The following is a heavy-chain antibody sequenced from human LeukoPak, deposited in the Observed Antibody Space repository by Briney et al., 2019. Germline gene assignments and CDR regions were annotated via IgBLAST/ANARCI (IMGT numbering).Heavy chain of an antibody. CDR2: ISGSGGST. CDR3: AKDISSSSWYFGYFQH. J-gene: IGHJ1*01. Sequence: GGSLRLSCSASGFTFSSYAMSWVRQAPGKGLEWVSAISGSGGSTYYADSVKGRFTISRDNAKNSLYLQMNSLRAEDTALYYCAKDISSSSWYFGYFQHWGQGTLVTVSS. CDR1: GFTFSSYA. D-gene: IGHD6-13*01. V-gene: IGHV3-23*01.